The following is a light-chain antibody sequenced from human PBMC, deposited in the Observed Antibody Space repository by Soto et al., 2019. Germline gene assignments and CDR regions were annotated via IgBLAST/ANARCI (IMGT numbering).Light chain of an antibody. J-gene: IGLJ1*01. CDR3: LSYTSSGTYV. V-gene: IGLV2-14*01. Sequence: QSALTQPASVSGSPGQSITISCTGTSSDVGNYKYVSWYQQHPGKAPKLIIYEVRNRPSGVSDRFSGSKSGNTASLTISGLQAEDETDYYCLSYTSSGTYVFGTGTKLTVL. CDR2: EVR. CDR1: SSDVGNYKY.